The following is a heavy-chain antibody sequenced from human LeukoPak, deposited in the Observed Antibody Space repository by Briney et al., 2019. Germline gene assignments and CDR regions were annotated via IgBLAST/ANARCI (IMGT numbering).Heavy chain of an antibody. CDR1: GFTFSSDA. J-gene: IGHJ4*02. V-gene: IGHV3-23*01. CDR3: AKLYSSNFYGHYYFDY. Sequence: GGSLRLSCAASGFTFSSDAMSWVRQAPGKGLEWVSAISGSGDSTYYADSVKGRFTISRDNSKNTLYLQMNSLRAEDTAVYYCAKLYSSNFYGHYYFDYWGQGTLVTVSS. D-gene: IGHD2-2*01. CDR2: ISGSGDST.